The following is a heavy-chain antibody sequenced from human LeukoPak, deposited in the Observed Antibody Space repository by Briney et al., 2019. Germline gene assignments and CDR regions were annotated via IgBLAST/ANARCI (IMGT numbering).Heavy chain of an antibody. CDR1: GYTFTSYY. CDR2: INPSGGST. D-gene: IGHD3-16*01. CDR3: ARVGSPPRRGGYFDY. Sequence: ASVKVSCKASGYTFTSYYMHWVRQAPGQGLEWMGIINPSGGSTSYAQKFQGRVTMTRDTSTSTVYMELSSLRSEDTAVYYCARVGSPPRRGGYFDYWGQGTLVTVSS. J-gene: IGHJ4*02. V-gene: IGHV1-46*01.